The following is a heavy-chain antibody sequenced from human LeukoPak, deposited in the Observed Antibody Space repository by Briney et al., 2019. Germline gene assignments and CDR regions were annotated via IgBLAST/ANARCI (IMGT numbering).Heavy chain of an antibody. CDR3: TTYRSGHY. CDR2: VQTKPNNYAT. J-gene: IGHJ4*02. D-gene: IGHD5-18*01. Sequence: PGGSLKLSCVVSGLTFSASDMHWVRQASGKGLEWVGRVQTKPNNYATAYAASLKGRFTISRDDSINTAYLQMNSLRAEDTAVYYCTTYRSGHYWGPGTLVTVSS. V-gene: IGHV3-73*01. CDR1: GLTFSASD.